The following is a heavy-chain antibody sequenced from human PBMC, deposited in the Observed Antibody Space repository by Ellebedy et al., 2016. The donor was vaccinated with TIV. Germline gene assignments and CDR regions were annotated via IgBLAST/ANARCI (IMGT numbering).Heavy chain of an antibody. D-gene: IGHD3-10*01. CDR1: GFTFSSYD. CDR3: ARAGKWGGTDDAFDI. J-gene: IGHJ3*02. V-gene: IGHV3-13*01. Sequence: GESLKISCAASGFTFSSYDIHWVPYVPGKVLEWVSAIGTAGDTYYPGSVKGRFTISRENANNSLYLQMNSLRAGDTAVYYCARAGKWGGTDDAFDIWGEGTMVTVSS. CDR2: IGTAGDT.